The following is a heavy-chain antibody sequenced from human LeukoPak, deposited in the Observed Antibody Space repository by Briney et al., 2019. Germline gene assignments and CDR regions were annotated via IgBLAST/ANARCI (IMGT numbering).Heavy chain of an antibody. CDR2: IKQDGSEK. D-gene: IGHD3-16*01. Sequence: PGGSLRLSCAASGFTFSSYWMSWVRQAPGKGLEWVVNIKQDGSEKYYVDSVKGRFTISRDNAKNSLYLQMNSLRAEDTAVYYCARDHLGDARWDAFDIWGQGTMVTVSS. CDR3: ARDHLGDARWDAFDI. J-gene: IGHJ3*02. CDR1: GFTFSSYW. V-gene: IGHV3-7*01.